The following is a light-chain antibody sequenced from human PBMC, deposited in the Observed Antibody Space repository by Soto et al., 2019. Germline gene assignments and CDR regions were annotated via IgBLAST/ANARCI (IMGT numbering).Light chain of an antibody. CDR1: QSLVHSDGNTY. Sequence: DIVLTQSPLSSPVTLGQPASISCRSSQSLVHSDGNTYLTWLQQRPGQPPRRLIYMISIRFSGVPDRFRGSGAWTDFTLKISRVEADDVGVYYCMQATQAYTFGQGTKLEIQ. J-gene: IGKJ2*01. CDR3: MQATQAYT. CDR2: MIS. V-gene: IGKV2-24*01.